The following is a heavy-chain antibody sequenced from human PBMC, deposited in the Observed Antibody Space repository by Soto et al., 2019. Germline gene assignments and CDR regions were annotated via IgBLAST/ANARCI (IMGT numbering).Heavy chain of an antibody. CDR1: GFTFSSYA. Sequence: GGSLRLSCAASGFTFSSYAMSWVRQAPGKGLEWVSAISGSGGSTYYADSVKGRFTISRDNSKNTLYLQMNSLRAEDTAVYYCAKDPPSRAENYSSGGSYYYYGMDVWGQGTTVTVSS. CDR3: AKDPPSRAENYSSGGSYYYYGMDV. CDR2: ISGSGGST. V-gene: IGHV3-23*01. D-gene: IGHD6-19*01. J-gene: IGHJ6*02.